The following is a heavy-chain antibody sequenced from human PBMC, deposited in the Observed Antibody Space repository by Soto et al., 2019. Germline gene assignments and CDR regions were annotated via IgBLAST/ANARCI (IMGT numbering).Heavy chain of an antibody. V-gene: IGHV4-59*08. CDR3: ARRWGAAFDY. D-gene: IGHD1-26*01. J-gene: IGHJ4*02. Sequence: QVQLQESGPGLVKPSETLSLTCTVSGGSISSYYWSWIRQPPGKGLEWIGYIYYSGSTNYNPSLNSRVTTSVDTSNNQFSLKLSSVTAADTAVYYCARRWGAAFDYWGQGTLVTVSS. CDR1: GGSISSYY. CDR2: IYYSGST.